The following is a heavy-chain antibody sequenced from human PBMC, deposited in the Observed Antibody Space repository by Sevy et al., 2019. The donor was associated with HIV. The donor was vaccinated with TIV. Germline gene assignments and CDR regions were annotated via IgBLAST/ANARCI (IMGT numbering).Heavy chain of an antibody. CDR3: AREGDGYMVN. V-gene: IGHV3-30-3*01. Sequence: GGSLRLSCAASGFTFSSYAMHWVRQAPGKGLEWVAVISYDGSNKYYADSVKGRFTISRDNSKNTLYLQMNSLRAEDTAVYYCAREGDGYMVNLGQGTLVTVSS. D-gene: IGHD5-12*01. J-gene: IGHJ4*02. CDR1: GFTFSSYA. CDR2: ISYDGSNK.